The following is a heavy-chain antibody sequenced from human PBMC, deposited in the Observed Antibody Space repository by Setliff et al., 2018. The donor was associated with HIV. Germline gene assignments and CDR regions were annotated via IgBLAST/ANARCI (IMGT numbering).Heavy chain of an antibody. J-gene: IGHJ4*02. Sequence: LRLSCAASGFTFRAHWMLWFRQAPGKGLMWVSRISPDGTKTNHADSVKGRFTISRDNTKNTLYLQMNSLRAEDTAVYYCARVMIGYSGYDAFDYWGQGTLVTVSS. CDR3: ARVMIGYSGYDAFDY. D-gene: IGHD5-12*01. CDR2: ISPDGTKT. V-gene: IGHV3-74*01. CDR1: GFTFRAHW.